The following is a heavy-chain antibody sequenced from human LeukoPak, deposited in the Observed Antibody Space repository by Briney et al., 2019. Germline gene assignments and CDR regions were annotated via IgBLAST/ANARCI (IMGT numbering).Heavy chain of an antibody. CDR3: ARATVDIVAKITLGAFDI. V-gene: IGHV1-69*13. J-gene: IGHJ3*02. CDR1: GGTFSSYA. CDR2: IIPIFGTA. Sequence: SVKVSCKASGGTFSSYAIGWVRQAPGQGLEWMGGIIPIFGTANYAQKFQGRVTITADESTSTAYMELSSLRSEDPAVYYCARATVDIVAKITLGAFDIWGQGTMVTVSS. D-gene: IGHD5-12*01.